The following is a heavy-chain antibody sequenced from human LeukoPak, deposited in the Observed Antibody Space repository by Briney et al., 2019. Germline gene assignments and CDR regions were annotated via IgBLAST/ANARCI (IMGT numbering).Heavy chain of an antibody. CDR3: ARDQGIGGLGY. Sequence: GGSLRLSCAASGFTFSSYAVHWVRQAPGKGLEWVAVISYDGSNKYYADSVKGRFTISRDNSKNTLYLQMNSLRAEDTAVYYCARDQGIGGLGYWGQGTLVTVSS. CDR1: GFTFSSYA. V-gene: IGHV3-30-3*01. J-gene: IGHJ4*02. D-gene: IGHD3-10*01. CDR2: ISYDGSNK.